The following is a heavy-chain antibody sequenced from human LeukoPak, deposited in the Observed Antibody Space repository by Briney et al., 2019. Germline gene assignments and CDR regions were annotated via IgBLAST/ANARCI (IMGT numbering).Heavy chain of an antibody. D-gene: IGHD1-26*01. J-gene: IGHJ3*02. V-gene: IGHV4-38-2*02. CDR1: GFSLTTTGV. CDR3: ARALPIVGALPDVAFDI. Sequence: SGPTLVNPTQTLTLTCTFSGFSLTTTGVGVGWIRQPPGKALEWIGSIYHSGSTYYNPSLKSRVTISVDTSKNQFSLKLSSVTAADTAVYYCARALPIVGALPDVAFDIWGQGTMVTVSS. CDR2: IYHSGST.